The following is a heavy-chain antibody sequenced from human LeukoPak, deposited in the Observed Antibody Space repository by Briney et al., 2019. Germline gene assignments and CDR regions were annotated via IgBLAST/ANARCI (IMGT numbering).Heavy chain of an antibody. Sequence: GGSLRLSCAASGFTFSSYAMSWVRQAPGKGLEWVSAISGSGGSTYYADSVKGRFTISRDNSKNTLYLQMNSLRAEDTAVYYCAKDSLISGMVRGSHYDYWGQGTLVTVSS. CDR2: ISGSGGST. V-gene: IGHV3-23*01. CDR3: AKDSLISGMVRGSHYDY. CDR1: GFTFSSYA. D-gene: IGHD3-10*01. J-gene: IGHJ4*02.